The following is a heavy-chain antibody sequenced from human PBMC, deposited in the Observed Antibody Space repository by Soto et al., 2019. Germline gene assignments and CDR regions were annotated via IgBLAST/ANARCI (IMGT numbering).Heavy chain of an antibody. J-gene: IGHJ4*02. CDR1: GFIFSNYG. Sequence: QVQLVESGGGVVQPGTSLTLSCSASGFIFSNYGMHWVRQAPGKGLEWVSIISYDGSRKHYIDSVKGRFTISRDNSENTLDLQMNSLRAEDTAVYYCAKDIHPGRDTYHYGADYWGQGTLVAVSS. V-gene: IGHV3-30*18. D-gene: IGHD5-12*01. CDR3: AKDIHPGRDTYHYGADY. CDR2: ISYDGSRK.